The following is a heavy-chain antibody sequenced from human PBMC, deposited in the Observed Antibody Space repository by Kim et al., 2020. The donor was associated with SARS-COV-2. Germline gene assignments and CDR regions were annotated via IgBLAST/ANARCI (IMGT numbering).Heavy chain of an antibody. J-gene: IGHJ5*02. CDR1: GFTFGDYA. V-gene: IGHV3-49*04. Sequence: GGSLRLSCTASGFTFGDYAMSWVRQAPGKGLEWVGFIRSKAYGGTTEYAASVKGRFTISRDDSKSIAYLQMNSLKTEDTAVYYCTRVLGYCSGGSCYNWFDPWGQGTLVTVSS. D-gene: IGHD2-15*01. CDR2: IRSKAYGGTT. CDR3: TRVLGYCSGGSCYNWFDP.